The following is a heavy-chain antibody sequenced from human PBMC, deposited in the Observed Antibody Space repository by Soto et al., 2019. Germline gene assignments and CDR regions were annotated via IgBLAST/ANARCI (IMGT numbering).Heavy chain of an antibody. CDR3: ARARKDCTNGVCDTRGNSHDCYGMDV. Sequence: QVQLVQSGAGVKKPGSSVKVSCKASGGTFSSYAISWVRQAPGQGLEWMGGIIPIFGTANYAQKFQGRVTITADESTSTADRELSSLRAEDTAAYDCARARKDCTNGVCDTRGNSHDCYGMDVWGQGTTVTASS. D-gene: IGHD2-8*01. CDR2: IIPIFGTA. CDR1: GGTFSSYA. V-gene: IGHV1-69*01. J-gene: IGHJ6*02.